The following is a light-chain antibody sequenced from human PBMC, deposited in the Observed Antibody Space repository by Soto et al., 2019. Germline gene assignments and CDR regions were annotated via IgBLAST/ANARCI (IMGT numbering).Light chain of an antibody. V-gene: IGLV2-8*01. CDR2: EVS. CDR1: SSDVGVYNY. J-gene: IGLJ2*01. CDR3: SSYAGSNNVV. Sequence: QSALTQPPSASGSPGQSVTISCTGTSSDVGVYNYVSWYQQHPGKAPKLLIYEVSKRSSGVPDRFSGSKSGNTASLTVSGLQAEDEADFYCSSYAGSNNVVFGGGTKVTVL.